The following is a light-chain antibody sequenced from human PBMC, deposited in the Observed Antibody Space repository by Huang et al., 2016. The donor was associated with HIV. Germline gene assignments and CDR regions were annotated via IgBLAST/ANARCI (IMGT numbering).Light chain of an antibody. V-gene: IGKV3-11*01. Sequence: DIVLTQSPATLSLSPGQRATLSCRASQNINNYLGWYQQKPGQAPRLLLYDSFNRASGIPARFSGSVSGTDFTLTINTLEPEDFAVYYCQQRGAWPLTFGGGTKVEIK. J-gene: IGKJ4*01. CDR1: QNINNY. CDR2: DSF. CDR3: QQRGAWPLT.